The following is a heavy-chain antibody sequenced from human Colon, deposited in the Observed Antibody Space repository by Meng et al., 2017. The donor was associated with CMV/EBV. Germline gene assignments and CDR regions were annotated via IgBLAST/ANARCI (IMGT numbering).Heavy chain of an antibody. V-gene: IGHV4-30-2*01. D-gene: IGHD2-8*01. J-gene: IGHJ4*02. CDR1: GAAINRAGSG. CDR3: ARGNGDHLFDY. CDR2: VDTTGSK. Sequence: GAAINRAGSGWTRIRHPQGMGMEGIGNVDTTGSKCNNPSLKRRVTISVDVSKNQFSLQLRSVTAADTAVYYCARGNGDHLFDYWGQGTLVTVSS.